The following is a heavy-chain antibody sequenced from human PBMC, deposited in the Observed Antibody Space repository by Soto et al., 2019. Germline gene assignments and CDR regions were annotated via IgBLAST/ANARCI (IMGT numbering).Heavy chain of an antibody. CDR2: IYYSGST. CDR1: GGSISSSSYY. Sequence: KPSETLSLTCTVSGGSISSSSYYWGWIRQPPGKGLEWIGSIYYSGSTYYNPSLKSRVTISVDTSKNQFSLKLSSVTAADTAVYYCARRWGPTFDFWGQGTLVTVSS. D-gene: IGHD1-26*01. V-gene: IGHV4-39*07. J-gene: IGHJ4*02. CDR3: ARRWGPTFDF.